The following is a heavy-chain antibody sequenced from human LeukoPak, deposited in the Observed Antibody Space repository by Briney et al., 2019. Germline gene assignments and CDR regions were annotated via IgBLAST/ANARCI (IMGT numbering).Heavy chain of an antibody. V-gene: IGHV3-23*01. J-gene: IGHJ4*02. CDR1: GFTFNNYV. D-gene: IGHD3-10*01. Sequence: GGSLRLSCAASGFTFNNYVMSWVRQAPGRGLEWVSGIDYAGGSTNYADSVQGRFSVSRDNSKNTLYLQMNSLRAEDTAIYYCAATRVCGGVLLRPNCLYFEDWGQGTLVTVSS. CDR2: IDYAGGST. CDR3: AATRVCGGVLLRPNCLYFED.